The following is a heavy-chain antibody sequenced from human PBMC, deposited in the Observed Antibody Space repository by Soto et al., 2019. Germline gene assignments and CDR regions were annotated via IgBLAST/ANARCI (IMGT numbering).Heavy chain of an antibody. D-gene: IGHD5-18*01. Sequence: GESLKISCKGSGYSFTSYWISWVRQMPGKGLEWMGRIDPSDSYTNYSPSFQGHVTISADKSISTAYLQWSSLKASDTAMYYCARQGAVDTAMVTGVGYWGQGTLVTVSS. J-gene: IGHJ4*02. V-gene: IGHV5-10-1*01. CDR1: GYSFTSYW. CDR2: IDPSDSYT. CDR3: ARQGAVDTAMVTGVGY.